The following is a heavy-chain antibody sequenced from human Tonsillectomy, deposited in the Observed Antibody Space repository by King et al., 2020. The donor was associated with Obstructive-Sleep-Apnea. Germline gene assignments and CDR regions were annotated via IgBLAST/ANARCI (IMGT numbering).Heavy chain of an antibody. D-gene: IGHD6-19*01. CDR1: GYTFTSYD. CDR2: MNPNSGNT. J-gene: IGHJ6*02. CDR3: ASLSGRYGSGWYYYYGMDV. Sequence: QLVQSGAEVKKPGASVKVSCKASGYTFTSYDINWVRQATGQGLEWMGWMNPNSGNTGYAQKFQGRVTMTRNTSISTAYMELSSLRSEDTAVYYCASLSGRYGSGWYYYYGMDVWGRGTTVTVSS. V-gene: IGHV1-8*01.